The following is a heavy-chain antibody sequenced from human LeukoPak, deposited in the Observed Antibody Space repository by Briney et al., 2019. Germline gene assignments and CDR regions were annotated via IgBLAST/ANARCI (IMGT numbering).Heavy chain of an antibody. CDR1: GGSISSSSYY. V-gene: IGHV4-39*01. J-gene: IGHJ4*02. D-gene: IGHD6-19*01. Sequence: PSETLSLTCTVSGGSISSSSYYWGWIRQPPGKGLEWIGSTYYSGSTYYNPSLKSRVTISVDTSKNQFSLKLSSVTAADTAVYYCARLFGSGWYLYWGQGTLVTVSS. CDR3: ARLFGSGWYLY. CDR2: TYYSGST.